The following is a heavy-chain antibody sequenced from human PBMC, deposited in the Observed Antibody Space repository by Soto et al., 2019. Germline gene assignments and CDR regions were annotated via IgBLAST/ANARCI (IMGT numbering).Heavy chain of an antibody. V-gene: IGHV3-9*01. CDR2: INWNSGSI. CDR1: GFTLDDYG. J-gene: IGHJ3*02. Sequence: DVQLVEPGGGLVQPGRSLRLSCAASGFTLDDYGMHWVRQAPGKGLEWVSGINWNSGSIGYADSVKGRFTISRDNAKNSLYLHMNSLGAEDTDLYYCVKWDDYGDPTVRAFDIWGQGTMVTVSS. CDR3: VKWDDYGDPTVRAFDI. D-gene: IGHD4-17*01.